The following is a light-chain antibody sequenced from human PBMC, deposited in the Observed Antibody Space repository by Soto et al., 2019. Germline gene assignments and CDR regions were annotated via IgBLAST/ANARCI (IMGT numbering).Light chain of an antibody. CDR3: QKFNNWPRT. CDR2: GEF. CDR1: QNIGGN. V-gene: IGKV3-15*01. Sequence: DIEMTQSPAALSVSPGQSVTLSCRSSQNIGGNLAWYQQKTGQAPSFLIYGEFTRATGIPDRFSGTGSGTEFTLTISRLQSEDFAVYYCQKFNNWPRTFGQGTKVDIK. J-gene: IGKJ1*01.